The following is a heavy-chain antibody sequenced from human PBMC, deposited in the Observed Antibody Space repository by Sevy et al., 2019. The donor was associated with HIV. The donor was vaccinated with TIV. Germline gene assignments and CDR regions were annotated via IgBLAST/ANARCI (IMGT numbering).Heavy chain of an antibody. CDR3: ARDMQWLEPSDY. V-gene: IGHV3-7*01. CDR2: IKQHDSEK. J-gene: IGHJ4*02. CDR1: GFTFNIYC. Sequence: GGSLRLSCAASGFTFNIYCMSWVRQAPGKVLEWVANIKQHDSEKYYVDSVKGRFTISRDNAKNSLYLQMNSLRAEDTAVYYCARDMQWLEPSDYWGQGTLVTVSS. D-gene: IGHD6-19*01.